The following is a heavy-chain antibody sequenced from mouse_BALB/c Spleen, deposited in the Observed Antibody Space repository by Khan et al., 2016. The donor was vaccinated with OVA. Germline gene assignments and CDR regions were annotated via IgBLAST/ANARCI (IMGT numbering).Heavy chain of an antibody. D-gene: IGHD2-1*01. Sequence: VQLQQSGPELVRPGASVKISCTASGYSFTGYFMNWVMQSHGKSLEWIGRINPHIGETFYNQRFKDKATLTVDESSSTAHMELRRLASEDSAVYYCTRIYRSDFDYGGQGTTHTVSS. CDR1: GYSFTGYF. CDR3: TRIYRSDFDY. V-gene: IGHV1-20*02. CDR2: INPHIGET. J-gene: IGHJ2*01.